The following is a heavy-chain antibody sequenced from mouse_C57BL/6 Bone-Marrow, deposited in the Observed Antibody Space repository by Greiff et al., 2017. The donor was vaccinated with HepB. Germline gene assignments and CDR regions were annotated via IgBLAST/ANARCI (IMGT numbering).Heavy chain of an antibody. V-gene: IGHV3-6*01. CDR2: ISYDGSN. CDR3: ARDRGTAFDY. D-gene: IGHD3-3*01. CDR1: GYSITSGYY. J-gene: IGHJ2*01. Sequence: EVQLQQSGPGLVKPSQSLSLTCSVTGYSITSGYYWNWIRQFPGNKLEWMGYISYDGSNNYNPSLKNRISITRDTSKNQFFLKLNSVTTEDTATYYCARDRGTAFDYWGQGTTLTVSS.